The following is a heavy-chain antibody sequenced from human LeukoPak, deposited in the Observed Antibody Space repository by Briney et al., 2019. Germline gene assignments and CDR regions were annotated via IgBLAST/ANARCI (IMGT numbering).Heavy chain of an antibody. Sequence: PGGSLRLSCAASGFTFRSYGMHWVRQAPGKGLEWVAVISFDGSNKYYGDAVGGRFTISRDNSKNTLYLQLNSLRAEDTAIYYCAKESPTYREFDYWGQGILVTVSS. J-gene: IGHJ4*02. CDR2: ISFDGSNK. CDR3: AKESPTYREFDY. CDR1: GFTFRSYG. V-gene: IGHV3-30*18. D-gene: IGHD2/OR15-2a*01.